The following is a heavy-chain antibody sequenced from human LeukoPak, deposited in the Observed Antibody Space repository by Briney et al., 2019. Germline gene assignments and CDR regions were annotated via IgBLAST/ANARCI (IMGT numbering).Heavy chain of an antibody. J-gene: IGHJ6*02. CDR2: ISYDGSNK. Sequence: PGGSLRLSCAASGFTFSSYGMHWVRQAPGKGLEWVAVISYDGSNKYYADSVKGRFTISRDNSKNTLYLQMNSLRAEDTAVYYCAKDRLNLYYDILTGRPGCSGMDVWGQGTTVTVSS. CDR1: GFTFSSYG. D-gene: IGHD3-9*01. V-gene: IGHV3-30*18. CDR3: AKDRLNLYYDILTGRPGCSGMDV.